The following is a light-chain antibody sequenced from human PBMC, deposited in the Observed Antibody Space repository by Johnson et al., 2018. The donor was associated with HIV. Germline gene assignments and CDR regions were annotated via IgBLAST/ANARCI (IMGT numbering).Light chain of an antibody. J-gene: IGLJ1*01. CDR1: GSNIGNNY. CDR3: GTWYRSLSADV. V-gene: IGLV1-51*02. CDR2: ENN. Sequence: QSVLTQPPSVSAAPGQKVTISCSGSGSNIGNNYVSWYQQLPGSAPKLLIYENNKRPSGIPGRFSGSKSGTSATLGITGLQTGDEADYYCGTWYRSLSADVFGPGTKVTVL.